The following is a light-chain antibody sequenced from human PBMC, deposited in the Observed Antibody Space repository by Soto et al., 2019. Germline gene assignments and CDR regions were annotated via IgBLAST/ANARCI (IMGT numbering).Light chain of an antibody. V-gene: IGKV3-20*01. J-gene: IGKJ1*01. CDR2: GAS. Sequence: IVVTQYTATLSFAAGEIATLSCRASQSVSSYLAWYQQKPGQAPRLLIYGASNRATGIPDRFSGSGSGTDFTLTISRLEPEDFAVYYCQQYGSSGTFGQGTKVDIK. CDR3: QQYGSSGT. CDR1: QSVSSY.